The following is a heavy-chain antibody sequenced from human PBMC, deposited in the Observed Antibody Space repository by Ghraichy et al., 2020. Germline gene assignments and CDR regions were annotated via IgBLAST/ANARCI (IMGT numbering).Heavy chain of an antibody. J-gene: IGHJ4*02. CDR2: ISGSGGST. CDR1: EFTFSNYA. V-gene: IGHV3-23*01. Sequence: GGSLRLSCAASEFTFSNYAMNWVRQAPGKGLEWVSAISGSGGSTYYADSVKGRFTISRDNSKNRLYLQMNSLRAEDTAAYYCARGYTYGRGYVDCWGQGTLVTVSS. CDR3: ARGYTYGRGYVDC. D-gene: IGHD5-18*01.